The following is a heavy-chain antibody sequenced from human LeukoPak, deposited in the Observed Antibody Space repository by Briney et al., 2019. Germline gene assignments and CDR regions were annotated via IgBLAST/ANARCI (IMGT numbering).Heavy chain of an antibody. CDR3: AKGIVVVPAAKGYYFDY. V-gene: IGHV3-23*01. CDR2: ISGSGGSI. J-gene: IGHJ4*02. Sequence: PGGSLRLSCAASGFTFSNYAMSWVRQAPGKGLEWVSTISGSGGSIYYADSVKGRFIISRDNSKNALYLQMNSLRAEDTAIYYCAKGIVVVPAAKGYYFDYWGQKTLVTVSS. CDR1: GFTFSNYA. D-gene: IGHD2-2*01.